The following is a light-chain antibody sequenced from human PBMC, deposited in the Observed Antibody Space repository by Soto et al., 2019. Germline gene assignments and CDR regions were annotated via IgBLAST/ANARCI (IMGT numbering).Light chain of an antibody. J-gene: IGKJ1*01. CDR2: GAS. CDR1: QSVSSGY. CDR3: QQYTYSPWT. V-gene: IGKV3-20*01. Sequence: EVVSTQSPGTLSLSPGERATLSCRASQSVSSGYLGWYQQKPGQAPRLLIYGASSRATGIPDRFSGSGSGTDFTLTISRLEPEDFAVYFCQQYTYSPWTFGQGTKVEIK.